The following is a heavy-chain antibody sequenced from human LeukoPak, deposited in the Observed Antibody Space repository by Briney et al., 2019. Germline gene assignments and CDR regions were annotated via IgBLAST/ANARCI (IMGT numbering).Heavy chain of an antibody. J-gene: IGHJ3*02. Sequence: PGGSLRLSCVASGFTFSNYAMSWVRLAPGRGLEWVSVISGSGLTTFYADSVKGRFTISRDNSKNVLYLQLSSLRPEDTALYYCVKTMVAFGGLIRTDAFDIWGQGTMVTVSS. V-gene: IGHV3-23*01. CDR1: GFTFSNYA. D-gene: IGHD3-16*01. CDR3: VKTMVAFGGLIRTDAFDI. CDR2: ISGSGLTT.